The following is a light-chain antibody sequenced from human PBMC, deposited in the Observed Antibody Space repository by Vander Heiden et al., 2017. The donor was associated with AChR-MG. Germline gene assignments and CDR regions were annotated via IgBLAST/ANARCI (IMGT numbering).Light chain of an antibody. CDR1: QSVSSSY. J-gene: IGKJ4*01. CDR3: QQYGSSPLT. CDR2: GAS. V-gene: IGKV3-20*01. Sequence: ELVLTQSPGTLSLSPGERATLSCRASQSVSSSYLAWYQQKPGQARRLLNYGASSRATGIPDRCSGSGSGTDFTLTISRLEPEDFAVYYCQQYGSSPLTFGGGTKVEIK.